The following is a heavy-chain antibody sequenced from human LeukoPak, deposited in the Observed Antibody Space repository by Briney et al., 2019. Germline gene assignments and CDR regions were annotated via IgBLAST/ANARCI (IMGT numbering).Heavy chain of an antibody. CDR1: GESSNTYY. Sequence: SETLSLTCAVYGESSNTYYWSWIRQPPGKGLEWIGEIDHSGGTNYNPSLKSRVTISVDTSKKQFSLKVTSVTAADAAVYYCARMRGGGIGYSNYMDVWGKGTTVIVSS. V-gene: IGHV4-34*01. CDR2: IDHSGGT. D-gene: IGHD2-15*01. J-gene: IGHJ6*03. CDR3: ARMRGGGIGYSNYMDV.